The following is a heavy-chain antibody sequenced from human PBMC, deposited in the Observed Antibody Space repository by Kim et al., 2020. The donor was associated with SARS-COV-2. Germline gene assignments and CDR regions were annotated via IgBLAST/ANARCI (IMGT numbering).Heavy chain of an antibody. Sequence: ASVKVSCKASGYSFTDYFIYWVRQVPGQGLEWMGRISPNSGGTNYAQKFQGRLTMTWDTSISTVYMDLKILKSDDTAVYYCARGVAVAGTWFDPWGQGTLVTVSS. CDR3: ARGVAVAGTWFDP. J-gene: IGHJ5*02. CDR2: ISPNSGGT. D-gene: IGHD6-19*01. CDR1: GYSFTDYF. V-gene: IGHV1-2*06.